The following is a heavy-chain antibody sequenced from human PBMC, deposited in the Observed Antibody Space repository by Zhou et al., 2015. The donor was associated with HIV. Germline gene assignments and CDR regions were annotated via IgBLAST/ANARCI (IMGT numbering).Heavy chain of an antibody. D-gene: IGHD4-23*01. CDR1: GGTFSSYT. V-gene: IGHV1-69*02. Sequence: QVQLVQSGAEVKKPGSSVKVSCKASGGTFSSYTISWVRQAPGQGLEWMGRIIPILGIANYAQKFQGRVTITADKSTSTAYMELSSLRSEDTAVYYCARTPRWTHGYYYYGMDVWGQGTTVTVSS. CDR2: IIPILGIA. CDR3: ARTPRWTHGYYYYGMDV. J-gene: IGHJ6*02.